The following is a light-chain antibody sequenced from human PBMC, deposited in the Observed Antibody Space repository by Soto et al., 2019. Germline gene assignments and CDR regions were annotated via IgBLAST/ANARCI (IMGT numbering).Light chain of an antibody. CDR1: LSISRW. CDR2: KAS. Sequence: DIQMTQSPSTLSASVRDNVTITCRASLSISRWLAWYQQKPGIAPKLLIYKASTLDSGFPSNFSGSESKTEFTRTITTLQPEDFATYYWQQYNSYPRTFDQGTKVNIK. V-gene: IGKV1-5*03. CDR3: QQYNSYPRT. J-gene: IGKJ1*01.